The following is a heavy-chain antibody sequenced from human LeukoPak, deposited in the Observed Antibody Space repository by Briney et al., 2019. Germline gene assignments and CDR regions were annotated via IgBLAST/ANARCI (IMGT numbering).Heavy chain of an antibody. Sequence: SETLSLTCTVSGGFISSYFWAWIRQPPGKALEWIGYITNSGTTSYNPSLESRVAISADTSRNQFSLRLSSVTAADTAVYYCARDSRGAGPDFDYWGQGTLVTVSS. D-gene: IGHD6-19*01. V-gene: IGHV4-59*01. CDR1: GGFISSYF. CDR2: ITNSGTT. CDR3: ARDSRGAGPDFDY. J-gene: IGHJ4*02.